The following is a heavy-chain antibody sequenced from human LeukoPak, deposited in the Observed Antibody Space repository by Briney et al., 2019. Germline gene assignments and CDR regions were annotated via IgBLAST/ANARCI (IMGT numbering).Heavy chain of an antibody. Sequence: SETLSLTCAVYVGSFSGYYWTWIRQSPGKGLEWIGEINHSGSTNYNPSLKSRLTISVDTSKNQFSLKLSSVTAADTAIYYCARPKYCGGDCFTHYRDVWAKGPRSPSP. D-gene: IGHD2-21*01. CDR2: INHSGST. V-gene: IGHV4-34*01. CDR3: ARPKYCGGDCFTHYRDV. CDR1: VGSFSGYY. J-gene: IGHJ6*03.